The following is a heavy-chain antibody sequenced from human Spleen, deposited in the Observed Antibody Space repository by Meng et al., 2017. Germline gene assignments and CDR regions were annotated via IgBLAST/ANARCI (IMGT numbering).Heavy chain of an antibody. CDR3: ARDEDISAAGKLFGDY. CDR1: GYTFPDYW. CDR2: IDPKSGDT. D-gene: IGHD6-13*01. V-gene: IGHV1-2*06. Sequence: SVKVSCKASGYTFPDYWLHWVRRAPGQGLEWMGRIDPKSGDTHYAQRFQGRVTMTGDTSISTAYIELSGLRSDDTAMYYCARDEDISAAGKLFGDYWGQGTLVTVSS. J-gene: IGHJ4*02.